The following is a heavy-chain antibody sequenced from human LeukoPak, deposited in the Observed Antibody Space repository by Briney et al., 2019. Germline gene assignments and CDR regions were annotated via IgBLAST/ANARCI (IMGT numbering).Heavy chain of an antibody. D-gene: IGHD3-10*01. CDR3: ATDSRFGELFYY. J-gene: IGHJ4*02. Sequence: ATVKVSXKVSGYTFTDYYMHWVQQAPGKGLEWMGLVDPEDGETIYAEKFQGRVTITADTSTDTAYMKLSSLRSEDTAVYYCATDSRFGELFYYWGRGTLVTVSS. CDR1: GYTFTDYY. CDR2: VDPEDGET. V-gene: IGHV1-69-2*01.